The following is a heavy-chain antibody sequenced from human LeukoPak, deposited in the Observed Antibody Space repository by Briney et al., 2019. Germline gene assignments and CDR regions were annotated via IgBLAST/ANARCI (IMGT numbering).Heavy chain of an antibody. D-gene: IGHD1-26*01. CDR3: ARWDGSSYS. V-gene: IGHV3-64*01. CDR2: ISTDGGSA. Sequence: GGSLRLSCAASGFTFSTYAMHWVRQAPGKGLEYVSAISTDGGSAYYASSVKGRFTISRDNSKNTLYLQMGSLRVEDMAVYYCARWDGSSYSWGQGTLVTVS. CDR1: GFTFSTYA. J-gene: IGHJ4*02.